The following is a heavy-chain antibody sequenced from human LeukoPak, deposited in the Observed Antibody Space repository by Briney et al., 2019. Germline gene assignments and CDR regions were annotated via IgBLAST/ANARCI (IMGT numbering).Heavy chain of an antibody. CDR3: ARNIVVVTAFDY. V-gene: IGHV4-30-4*01. D-gene: IGHD2-21*02. CDR2: IYYSGST. J-gene: IGHJ4*02. CDR1: GGSISSGDYY. Sequence: PSETLSLTCTVSGGSISSGDYYWRWIRQPPGKGLEWIGYIYYSGSTHYNPSLKSRVTISVATSKNQFFLKLSSVTAADTAVYYCARNIVVVTAFDYWGQGTLVTVSS.